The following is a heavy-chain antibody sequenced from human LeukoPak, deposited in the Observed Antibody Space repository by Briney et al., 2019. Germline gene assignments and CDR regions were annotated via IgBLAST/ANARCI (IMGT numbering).Heavy chain of an antibody. CDR1: GGSISSSNW. Sequence: ASETLSLTCAVSGGSISSSNWWSWVRQPPGKGLEWIGEIYHSRSTNYNPSLKSRVTISVDKSKNQFSLKLSSVTAADTAVYYCARAEYSYGFRDAFDIWGQGTMVTVSS. V-gene: IGHV4-4*02. D-gene: IGHD5-18*01. CDR2: IYHSRST. CDR3: ARAEYSYGFRDAFDI. J-gene: IGHJ3*02.